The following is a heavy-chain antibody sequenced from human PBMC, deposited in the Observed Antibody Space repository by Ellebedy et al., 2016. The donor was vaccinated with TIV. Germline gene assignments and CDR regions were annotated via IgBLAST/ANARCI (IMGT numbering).Heavy chain of an antibody. V-gene: IGHV3-15*01. D-gene: IGHD2/OR15-2a*01. CDR3: IAATPGDFHY. CDR1: GFTFTNAW. Sequence: GGSLRLSCVVSGFTFTNAWMSWVRQAPGKGLEWVGRIKSRSDGGTAAYGAPGTGRFTISRDDSKDTVYLHMKSLKTEDTGAYFCIAATPGDFHYWGQGTPVTVSS. CDR2: IKSRSDGGTA. J-gene: IGHJ4*02.